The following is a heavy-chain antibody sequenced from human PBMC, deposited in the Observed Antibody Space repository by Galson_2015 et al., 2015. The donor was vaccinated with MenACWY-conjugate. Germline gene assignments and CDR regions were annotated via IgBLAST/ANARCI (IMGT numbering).Heavy chain of an antibody. CDR1: GFTFSSYA. V-gene: IGHV3-23*01. CDR2: ISGSGGST. J-gene: IGHJ3*02. CDR3: AKPGPHDDAFDI. Sequence: SLRLSCTASGFTFSSYAMSWVRQAPGKGLEWVSAISGSGGSTYYADSVKGRFTISRDNSKNTLYLQMNSLRAEDTAVYYCAKPGPHDDAFDIWGQGTMVTVSS. D-gene: IGHD2-8*02.